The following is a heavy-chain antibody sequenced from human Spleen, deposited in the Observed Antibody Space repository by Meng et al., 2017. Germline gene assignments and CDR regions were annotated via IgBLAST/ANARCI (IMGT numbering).Heavy chain of an antibody. V-gene: IGHV1-8*01. CDR3: AKGEKYYYGSSGPEAFDI. J-gene: IGHJ3*02. CDR1: GYTLTSYD. D-gene: IGHD3-22*01. CDR2: MNPNSGNT. Sequence: ASVKVSCKASGYTLTSYDINWVRQATGQGLEWMGWMNPNSGNTGYEQKFQGRVNMTRNTSISTAYMELSSLRSEGTAVYYCAKGEKYYYGSSGPEAFDIWGQGTTVTVSS.